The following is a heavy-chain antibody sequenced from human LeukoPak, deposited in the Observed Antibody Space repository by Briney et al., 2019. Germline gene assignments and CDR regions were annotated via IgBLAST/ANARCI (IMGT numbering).Heavy chain of an antibody. V-gene: IGHV1-18*01. CDR3: ARDQRSYYYGSRMDY. CDR1: GYTFTSYG. CDR2: ISAYNGNT. J-gene: IGHJ4*02. D-gene: IGHD3-10*01. Sequence: ASVKVSCKASGYTFTSYGISWVRQAPGQGLEWMGWISAYNGNTNYAQELQGRVTMTTDTSTSTAYMELRSLRSDDTAVYYCARDQRSYYYGSRMDYWGQGTLVTVSS.